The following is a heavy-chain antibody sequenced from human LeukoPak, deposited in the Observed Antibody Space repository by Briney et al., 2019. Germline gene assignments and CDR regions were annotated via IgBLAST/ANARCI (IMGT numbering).Heavy chain of an antibody. Sequence: GGSLRLSCAASGFTFSTYAMTWIRQAPGKGLEWVSSITGSGDGTSAADSVTGRFSISRDNSKSTLYLQMNSLRVEDTAVYYCAKAGLVRGGALDSWGQGTLVTVSS. D-gene: IGHD4/OR15-4a*01. CDR1: GFTFSTYA. J-gene: IGHJ4*02. V-gene: IGHV3-23*01. CDR2: ITGSGDGT. CDR3: AKAGLVRGGALDS.